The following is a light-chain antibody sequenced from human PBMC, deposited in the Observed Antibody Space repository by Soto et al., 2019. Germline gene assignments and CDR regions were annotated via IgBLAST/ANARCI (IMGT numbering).Light chain of an antibody. Sequence: EIVLTQSPGTLSLSPGERATLSCRASQSVSSSYLAWYQQKPGQAPRLLIYGASSKATGSPERFSGSGSGTGFTLTISRLEPEDFAVYYCQQYGSSPLTFGGGTKVEIK. CDR3: QQYGSSPLT. J-gene: IGKJ4*01. CDR2: GAS. V-gene: IGKV3-20*01. CDR1: QSVSSSY.